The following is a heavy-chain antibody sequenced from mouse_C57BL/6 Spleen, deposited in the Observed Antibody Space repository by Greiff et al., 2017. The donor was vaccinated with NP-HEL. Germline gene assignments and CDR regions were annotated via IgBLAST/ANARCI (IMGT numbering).Heavy chain of an antibody. Sequence: VQLQESGAELARPGASVKMSCKASGYTFTSYTMHWVKQRPGQGLEWIGYINPSSGYTKYNQKFKDKATLTADKSSSTAYMQLSSLTSEDSAVYYCARGPLPDYWGQGTTLTVSS. J-gene: IGHJ2*01. CDR3: ARGPLPDY. V-gene: IGHV1-4*01. CDR1: GYTFTSYT. CDR2: INPSSGYT.